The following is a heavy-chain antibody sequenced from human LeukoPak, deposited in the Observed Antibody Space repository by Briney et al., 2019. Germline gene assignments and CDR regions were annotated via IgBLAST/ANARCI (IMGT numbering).Heavy chain of an antibody. D-gene: IGHD2-2*02. J-gene: IGHJ5*02. CDR1: GFTFSSYA. Sequence: GGSLRLSCAASGFTFSSYAMSWVRQAPGKGLEWVSAISGSGGSTYYADSVKGRFTISRDNSKNTLYLQMNSLRAEDTAVYYCAKCSSTSCYKDLNWFDPWGQGTLVTVSS. CDR3: AKCSSTSCYKDLNWFDP. CDR2: ISGSGGST. V-gene: IGHV3-23*01.